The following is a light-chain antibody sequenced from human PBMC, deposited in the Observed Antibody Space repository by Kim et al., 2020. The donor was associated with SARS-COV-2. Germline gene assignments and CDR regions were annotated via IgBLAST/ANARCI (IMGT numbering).Light chain of an antibody. Sequence: GQSITTSCTGTSRDVGGYNYVSWYQQHPGKAPKLMIYDVSKRPSGVSNRFSGSKSGNTASLTISGLQAEDEADYYCSSYTSSSTVVFGGGTQLTVL. CDR2: DVS. V-gene: IGLV2-14*04. CDR3: SSYTSSSTVV. CDR1: SRDVGGYNY. J-gene: IGLJ2*01.